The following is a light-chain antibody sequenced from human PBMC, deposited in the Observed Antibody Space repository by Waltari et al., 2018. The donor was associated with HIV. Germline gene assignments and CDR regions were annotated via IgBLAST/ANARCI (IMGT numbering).Light chain of an antibody. J-gene: IGKJ2*03. Sequence: EVVLTQSPGTLSLSPGERATLSCRASQSVSSSFLAWYQQKPGQAPRLLSYGASNRATGIPDRFSGSGSGTDFTLTINRLEPEDVAVYYCQQYDTSLGSFGQGTKLEIK. CDR2: GAS. CDR3: QQYDTSLGS. V-gene: IGKV3-20*01. CDR1: QSVSSSF.